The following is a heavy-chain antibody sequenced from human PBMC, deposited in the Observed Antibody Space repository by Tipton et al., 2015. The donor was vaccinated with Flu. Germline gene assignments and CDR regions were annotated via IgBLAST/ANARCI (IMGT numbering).Heavy chain of an antibody. CDR3: APSTRYWTGGHFFGW. V-gene: IGHV4-39*07. CDR1: GGSISTSTYY. D-gene: IGHD2-2*01. CDR2: IYKTGIT. J-gene: IGHJ4*02. Sequence: TLSLTCTVSGGSISTSTYYWGWIRQPPGKGLEWIGSIYKTGITDYNPSLKSRVTLSLDTSKNQFSLKVRSVNAADTAVYYCAPSTRYWTGGHFFGWWGRGTQVTVSS.